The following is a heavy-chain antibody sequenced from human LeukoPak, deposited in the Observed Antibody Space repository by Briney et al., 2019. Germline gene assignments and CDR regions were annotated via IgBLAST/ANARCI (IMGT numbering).Heavy chain of an antibody. J-gene: IGHJ5*02. V-gene: IGHV3-9*01. CDR1: GFTFDDYA. CDR2: ISWNSGSI. Sequence: PGRSLRLSCAASGFTFDDYAMHWVRQAPGKGLEWVSGISWNSGSIGYADSVKGRFTISRDNAKNSLYLQMSSLRAEDTAIYYCARDNSVGDNAWWFDPWGQGTLVTVSS. D-gene: IGHD1-26*01. CDR3: ARDNSVGDNAWWFDP.